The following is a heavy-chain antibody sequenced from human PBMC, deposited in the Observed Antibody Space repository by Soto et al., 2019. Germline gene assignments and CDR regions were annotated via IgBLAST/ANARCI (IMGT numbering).Heavy chain of an antibody. V-gene: IGHV4-59*08. CDR2: IYYSGST. CDR1: GGCISSYD. J-gene: IGHJ4*02. D-gene: IGHD1-1*01. Sequence: KPSETVSLTCTVSGGCISSYDWTWIRQPPGKGLEWIGYIYYSGSTNYNPSLKSRVTISVDTSKNQFSLNLGSMTAADTAVYYCARRYVYSFDYWGQGTLVTVSS. CDR3: ARRYVYSFDY.